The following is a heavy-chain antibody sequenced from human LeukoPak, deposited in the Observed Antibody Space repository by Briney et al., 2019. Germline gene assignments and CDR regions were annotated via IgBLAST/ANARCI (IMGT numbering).Heavy chain of an antibody. CDR2: ISYDRNKA. CDR3: ARDQSSGGRWLDY. D-gene: IGHD2-15*01. J-gene: IGHJ4*02. Sequence: PGGSLRLSCAVSGFTFSSFAVHWVRQAPGKGLEWVAVISYDRNKAYYADSVKGRFTISRDNSKNTVYLQINSLITEDTAMYYCARDQSSGGRWLDYWGRGTLVTVSS. V-gene: IGHV3-30*04. CDR1: GFTFSSFA.